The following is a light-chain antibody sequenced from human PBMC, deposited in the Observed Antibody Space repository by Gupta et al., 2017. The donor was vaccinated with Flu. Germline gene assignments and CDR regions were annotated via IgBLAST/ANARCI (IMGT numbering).Light chain of an antibody. J-gene: IGKJ5*01. CDR1: QSVTIL. V-gene: IGKV3-11*01. Sequence: SPATLSLSQGERATRSCRDRQSVTILFEWYQQKPGQAPRLIIYDASNRADGIPDRCSGGGYGKDFTLTGSRLENEDFAVYYCQQRNTSLAFGQGTQVEIK. CDR3: QQRNTSLA. CDR2: DAS.